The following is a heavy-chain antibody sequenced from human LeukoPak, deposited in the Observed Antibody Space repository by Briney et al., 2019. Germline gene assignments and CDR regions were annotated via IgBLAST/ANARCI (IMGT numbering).Heavy chain of an antibody. CDR1: GFTFSSYW. CDR3: ARDGLIAADY. CDR2: INSDGSST. Sequence: GGSLRLSCAASGFTFSSYWMHWVRQAPGEGLVWVSRINSDGSSTSYADSVKGRFTISRDNAKNTLYLQMNSLRAEDTAVYYCARDGLIAADYWGQGTLVTVSS. J-gene: IGHJ4*02. V-gene: IGHV3-74*01. D-gene: IGHD6-25*01.